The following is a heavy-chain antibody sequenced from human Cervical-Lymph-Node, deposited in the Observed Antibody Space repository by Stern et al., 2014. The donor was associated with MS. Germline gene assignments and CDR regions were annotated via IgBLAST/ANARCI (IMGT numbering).Heavy chain of an antibody. Sequence: VQLVQSGAEVKKPGASVKVSCKASGYTFTSYGISWVRQAPGHGLEWMGWISAYHGNTNYAQKLQGRVTITPDTSTRPASLQQGSLRSDDTAVYYCARHCSGGSCYSGYWGQGTLVTVSS. CDR2: ISAYHGNT. CDR3: ARHCSGGSCYSGY. D-gene: IGHD2-15*01. J-gene: IGHJ4*02. CDR1: GYTFTSYG. V-gene: IGHV1-18*04.